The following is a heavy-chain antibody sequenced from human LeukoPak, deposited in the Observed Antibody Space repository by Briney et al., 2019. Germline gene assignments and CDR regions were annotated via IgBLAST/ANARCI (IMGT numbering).Heavy chain of an antibody. D-gene: IGHD6-19*01. CDR3: ARGRLSSGWYDD. Sequence: GESLRLSCAASGFIFTDYYMSWVRQAPGQGREWVSFIDSGSSSTKYADSVKGRFSISRDNAKNTLYLHMNSLRAEDTAVYYCARGRLSSGWYDDWGQGTLVTVSS. CDR2: IDSGSSST. CDR1: GFIFTDYY. J-gene: IGHJ4*02. V-gene: IGHV3-11*06.